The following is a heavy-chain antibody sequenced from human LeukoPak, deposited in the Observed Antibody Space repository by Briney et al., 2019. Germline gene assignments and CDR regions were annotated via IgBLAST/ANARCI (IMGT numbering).Heavy chain of an antibody. V-gene: IGHV3-53*01. CDR1: GFTVSTTY. Sequence: PGGSLRLSCAASGFTVSTTYMNWVRQAPGKGLEWVSIIYSGGNTDYADSVKGRFTISRDNSKYTLYLQMNSLRVEDMAVYYCATYGGSYYLDYWGQGTLVTVSS. J-gene: IGHJ4*02. CDR2: IYSGGNT. D-gene: IGHD1-26*01. CDR3: ATYGGSYYLDY.